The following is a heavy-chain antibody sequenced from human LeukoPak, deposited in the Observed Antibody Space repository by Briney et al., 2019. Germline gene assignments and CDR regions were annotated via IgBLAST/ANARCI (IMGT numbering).Heavy chain of an antibody. D-gene: IGHD6-13*01. Sequence: PGGSLRLSCAASGFTFSSYAMSWVRQAPGKGLEWVSAISGSGGSTYYADSVEGRFTISRDNSKNTLYLQMNSLRAEDTAVYYCANTYASPIAAAGVDAFDIWGQGTMVTVSS. CDR1: GFTFSSYA. CDR3: ANTYASPIAAAGVDAFDI. J-gene: IGHJ3*02. CDR2: ISGSGGST. V-gene: IGHV3-23*01.